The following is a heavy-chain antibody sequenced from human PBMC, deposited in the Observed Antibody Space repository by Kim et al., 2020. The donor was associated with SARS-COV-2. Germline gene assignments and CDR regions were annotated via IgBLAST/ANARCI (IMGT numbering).Heavy chain of an antibody. V-gene: IGHV3-30*07. CDR3: ARGIRTYSSSWYNWFDP. J-gene: IGHJ5*02. Sequence: KGRFTNSRDNSKNTLYLQMNSLRAEDTAVYYCARGIRTYSSSWYNWFDPWGQGTLVTVSS. D-gene: IGHD6-13*01.